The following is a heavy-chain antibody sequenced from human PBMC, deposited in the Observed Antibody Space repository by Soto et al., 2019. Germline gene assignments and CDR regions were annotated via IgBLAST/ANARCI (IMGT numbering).Heavy chain of an antibody. CDR1: GFSSTIYW. V-gene: IGHV3-7*01. CDR3: ARQGGWELLGGFDR. J-gene: IGHJ4*02. Sequence: GGSLRLSCAASGFSSTIYWMSWVRQAPGKGLEWVANIKQDGSEKSYVDSVKGRFSISRDSAENSIYLQMNSLRVEDTAVYYCARQGGWELLGGFDRWGQGTLVTVSS. CDR2: IKQDGSEK. D-gene: IGHD1-26*01.